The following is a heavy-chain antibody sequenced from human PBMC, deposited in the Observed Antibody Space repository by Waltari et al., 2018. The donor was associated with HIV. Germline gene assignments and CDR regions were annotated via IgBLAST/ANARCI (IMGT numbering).Heavy chain of an antibody. Sequence: QVQLQESGPGLVKPSETLSLPCTVSGGSITSPYWSWVRQPPGKGLEWIGYIYYSGSTNYNPSLKSRVTISVDTSKNQFSLKLTSVTAADTAVYYCARFASEIFDSSGYSFDYWGQGALVTVPS. D-gene: IGHD3-22*01. CDR3: ARFASEIFDSSGYSFDY. CDR1: GGSITSPY. J-gene: IGHJ4*02. CDR2: IYYSGST. V-gene: IGHV4-59*08.